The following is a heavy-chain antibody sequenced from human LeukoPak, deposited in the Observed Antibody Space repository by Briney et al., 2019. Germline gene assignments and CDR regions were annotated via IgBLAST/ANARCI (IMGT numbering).Heavy chain of an antibody. CDR2: IWHDGGEK. D-gene: IGHD2-2*01. CDR3: ARDLIRRYCSSTSCYPINYYYYGMDV. J-gene: IGHJ6*02. V-gene: IGHV3-33*01. Sequence: PGGSLRLSCAASGFTFSRYAMHWVRQAPGKGLEWVAVIWHDGGEKHYEDSVKGRFTISRDNSKNTLYLQMNSLRAEDTAVYYCARDLIRRYCSSTSCYPINYYYYGMDVWGQGTTVTVSS. CDR1: GFTFSRYA.